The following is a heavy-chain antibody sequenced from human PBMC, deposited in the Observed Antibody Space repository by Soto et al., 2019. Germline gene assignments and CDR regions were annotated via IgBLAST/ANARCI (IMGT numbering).Heavy chain of an antibody. D-gene: IGHD3-22*01. J-gene: IGHJ4*02. Sequence: GGSLRLCCAASGFTFSSYGMHWVRQAPGKGLEWVALISYDGSDKDYADSVKGRFTISRDNSRNTLFLQMSSLRAEDTAVYYCARDYYKYYDSSGYYRSPAYWGQGTLVTVSS. CDR2: ISYDGSDK. CDR1: GFTFSSYG. V-gene: IGHV3-30*19. CDR3: ARDYYKYYDSSGYYRSPAY.